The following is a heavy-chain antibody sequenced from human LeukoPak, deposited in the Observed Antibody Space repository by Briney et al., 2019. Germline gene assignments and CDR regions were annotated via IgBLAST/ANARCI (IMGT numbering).Heavy chain of an antibody. J-gene: IGHJ4*02. CDR3: ARVTEWNDLDY. Sequence: GASVKVSCKASGYMFTGYYIHWVRQAPGQGLEWMGWINFNSGGTHYAQKFQDRVTMTRDTYITTAYMELSSLRSDDTAVYYCARVTEWNDLDYWGQGTLVNVSS. V-gene: IGHV1-2*02. CDR1: GYMFTGYY. CDR2: INFNSGGT. D-gene: IGHD1-1*01.